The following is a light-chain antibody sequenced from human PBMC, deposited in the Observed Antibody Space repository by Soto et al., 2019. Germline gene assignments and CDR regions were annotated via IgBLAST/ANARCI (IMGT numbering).Light chain of an antibody. J-gene: IGKJ1*01. CDR2: DAS. V-gene: IGKV1-5*01. CDR3: LQYGSYSWT. CDR1: RSISDW. Sequence: QMTQSSFTLSPSIGDSVTITFRASRSISDWLAWYQQKPGKAPKLLIFDASSLKSGVPSRFSGSGSGTEFTLTISRLEPDDVAAYYCLQYGSYSWTFGQGTKVAIK.